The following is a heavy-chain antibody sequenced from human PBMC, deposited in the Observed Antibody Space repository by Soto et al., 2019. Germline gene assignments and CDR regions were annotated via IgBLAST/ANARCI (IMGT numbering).Heavy chain of an antibody. CDR3: ARDSMVRGVISPGRIRGMDV. J-gene: IGHJ6*02. V-gene: IGHV3-48*02. Sequence: GGSLRLSCAASGFTFSSYSMNWVRQAPGKGLEWVSYISSSSSTIYYADSVKGRFTISRDNAKNSLYLQMNSLRDEDTAVYYCARDSMVRGVISPGRIRGMDVWGQGTTVTVSS. CDR2: ISSSSSTI. D-gene: IGHD3-10*01. CDR1: GFTFSSYS.